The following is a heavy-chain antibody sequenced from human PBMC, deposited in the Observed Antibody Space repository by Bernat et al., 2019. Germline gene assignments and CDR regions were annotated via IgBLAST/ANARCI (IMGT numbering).Heavy chain of an antibody. Sequence: QVQLVESGGGVVQPGRSLRLSCAASGFTFSSYGMHWVRQAPGKGLEWVAVISYDGSNKYYADSVKGRFTISRDNSKNTLYLQMNSLRAEDTAVYYCAKRSREWFRAGAFDIWGQGTMVTVSS. D-gene: IGHD3-10*01. CDR2: ISYDGSNK. J-gene: IGHJ3*02. CDR1: GFTFSSYG. V-gene: IGHV3-30*18. CDR3: AKRSREWFRAGAFDI.